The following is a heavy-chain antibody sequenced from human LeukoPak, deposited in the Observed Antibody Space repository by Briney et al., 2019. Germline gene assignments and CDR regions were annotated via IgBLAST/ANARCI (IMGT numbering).Heavy chain of an antibody. V-gene: IGHV3-73*01. CDR3: TSHYDSSGYLSAY. J-gene: IGHJ4*02. D-gene: IGHD3-22*01. Sequence: GGSLRLSCAASGFTFSGCAMHWVRQASGKGLEWVGRIRSKANSYATAYAASVNGRFTISRDDSKNTAYLQMNSLKIEDTAVYYCTSHYDSSGYLSAYWGQGTLVTVSS. CDR1: GFTFSGCA. CDR2: IRSKANSYAT.